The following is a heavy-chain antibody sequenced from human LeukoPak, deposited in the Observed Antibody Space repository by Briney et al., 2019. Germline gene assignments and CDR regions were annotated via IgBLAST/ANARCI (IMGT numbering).Heavy chain of an antibody. CDR2: IYSGGSST. V-gene: IGHV3-74*01. Sequence: GGSLSLSCAASGHTFSSYWMHWVRQAPGKGLVWVSRIYSGGSSTLYADCVQGRFTISSDNAKSKLYLQMISLRDEDTAVYYCARGGVAAAPPIVYWGQGTLVTVSS. D-gene: IGHD6-13*01. CDR1: GHTFSSYW. CDR3: ARGGVAAAPPIVY. J-gene: IGHJ4*02.